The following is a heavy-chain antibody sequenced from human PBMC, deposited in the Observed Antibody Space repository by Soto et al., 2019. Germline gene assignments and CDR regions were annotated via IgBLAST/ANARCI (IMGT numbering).Heavy chain of an antibody. Sequence: EVQLVESGGGLVQPGRSLRLSCAASGFTFDDYAMHWVQQAPGKGLEWVSGISWNSGSIGYADSVKGRFTISRDNAKNSLYLQMNSLRAEDTALYYCAKDGGDYYYYGMDVWGQGTTVTVSS. CDR3: AKDGGDYYYYGMDV. CDR1: GFTFDDYA. J-gene: IGHJ6*02. CDR2: ISWNSGSI. V-gene: IGHV3-9*01.